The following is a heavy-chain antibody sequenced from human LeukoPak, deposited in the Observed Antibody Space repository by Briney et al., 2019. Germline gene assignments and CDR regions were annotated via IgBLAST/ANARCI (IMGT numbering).Heavy chain of an antibody. CDR3: AKDKIMGSYPTPHFDY. D-gene: IGHD1-26*01. Sequence: GGSLRLSCAASGFTFSSYGMHWVRQAPGKGLEWVAFIRYDGSSKYYADSVKGRFTISRDNSKNTLYLQMNSLRAEDTAVYYCAKDKIMGSYPTPHFDYWGQGTLVTVSS. CDR1: GFTFSSYG. CDR2: IRYDGSSK. V-gene: IGHV3-30*02. J-gene: IGHJ4*02.